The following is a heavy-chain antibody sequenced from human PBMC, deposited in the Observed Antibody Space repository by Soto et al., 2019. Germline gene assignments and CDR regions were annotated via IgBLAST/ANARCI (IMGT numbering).Heavy chain of an antibody. CDR3: ARGPNWNARYYYYGMDV. V-gene: IGHV1-69*13. J-gene: IGHJ6*02. CDR1: GGTFNTHA. CDR2: IVPIYGIP. Sequence: GASVKVSCKTSGGTFNTHAISWVRQAPGHGFEWMGGIVPIYGIPSHAQKFQGRVTITADEPTTTVYMELSSLRSDDTAVYYCARGPNWNARYYYYGMDVWGQGTTVT. D-gene: IGHD1-1*01.